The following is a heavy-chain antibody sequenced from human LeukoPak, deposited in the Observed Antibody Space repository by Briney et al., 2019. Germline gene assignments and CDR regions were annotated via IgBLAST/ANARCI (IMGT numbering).Heavy chain of an antibody. CDR1: GGSISSYY. Sequence: SETLSLTCTVSGGSISSYYWSWIRQPPGKGLEWIGYIYYSGSTNYNPSLKSRVTISVDTSKNQFSLKLSSVTAADTAVYYCARYTRRVQSSYFDYWGQGTLVTVSS. CDR3: ARYTRRVQSSYFDY. CDR2: IYYSGST. D-gene: IGHD3-10*01. J-gene: IGHJ4*02. V-gene: IGHV4-59*01.